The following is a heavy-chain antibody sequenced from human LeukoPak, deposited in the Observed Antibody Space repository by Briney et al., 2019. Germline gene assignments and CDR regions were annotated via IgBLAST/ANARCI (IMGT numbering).Heavy chain of an antibody. CDR3: ARDPGSASYFDY. V-gene: IGHV3-23*01. D-gene: IGHD2-2*01. CDR1: GLSFNNYA. CDR2: ISGSGGST. Sequence: GGSLRLSCAASGLSFNNYAMSWVRQAPGKGLEWVSGISGSGGSTYYADSVKGRFTFSRENSKNTLFLQMDALRPDDTAVYFCARDPGSASYFDYWGQGILVAVSS. J-gene: IGHJ4*02.